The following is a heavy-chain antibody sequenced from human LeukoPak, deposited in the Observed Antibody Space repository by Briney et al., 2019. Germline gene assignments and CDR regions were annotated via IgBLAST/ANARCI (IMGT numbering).Heavy chain of an antibody. V-gene: IGHV3-30*02. CDR1: GFTFSSYG. CDR3: ARWARSGTFFDF. CDR2: IRYDGSNK. D-gene: IGHD1-7*01. Sequence: GGSLRLSCAASGFTFSSYGMHWVRQAPGKGLEWVTFIRYDGSNKYYADSVKGRFTISRDNAKNSVDLQMSSLRAEDTAVYYCARWARSGTFFDFWGQGTLVTVSS. J-gene: IGHJ4*02.